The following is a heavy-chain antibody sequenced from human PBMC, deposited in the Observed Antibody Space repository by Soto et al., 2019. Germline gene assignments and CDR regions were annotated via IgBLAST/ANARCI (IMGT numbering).Heavy chain of an antibody. V-gene: IGHV1-2*02. CDR3: AKVLTLQLAYWLDH. Sequence: AAVKVSCKXSGFSFTGYYIHWLGQAPGQGLEWRGWINAHSGGTEYAQKFQGSVTLTRDTSIATAYLTLTSLTSDDTALHYCAKVLTLQLAYWLDHWGQGTQVTVSS. CDR1: GFSFTGYY. CDR2: INAHSGGT. J-gene: IGHJ5*02. D-gene: IGHD5-18*01.